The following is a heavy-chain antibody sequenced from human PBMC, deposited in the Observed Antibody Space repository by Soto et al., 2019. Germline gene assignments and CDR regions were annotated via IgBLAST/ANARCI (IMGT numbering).Heavy chain of an antibody. Sequence: GASVKVSCKASGYTFTSYAIHWVRQAPGQRLEWMGWINTDNDNTKYSQKFQGRVTMTTDTSTSTAYMELRSLRSDDTAVYYCAREPNYFDYWGQGTLVTVSS. J-gene: IGHJ4*02. CDR3: AREPNYFDY. V-gene: IGHV1-3*04. CDR2: INTDNDNT. CDR1: GYTFTSYA.